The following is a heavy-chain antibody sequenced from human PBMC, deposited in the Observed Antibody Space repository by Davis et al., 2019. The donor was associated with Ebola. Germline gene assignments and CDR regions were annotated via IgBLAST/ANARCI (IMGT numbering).Heavy chain of an antibody. V-gene: IGHV1-58*01. Sequence: SVKVSCKASGFTFTSSAVQWVRQARGQRLEWIGWIVVGSGNTNYAQKFQERVTITRDMSTSTAYMELSSLRSEDTAVYYCAAKGWSYGNYFDYWGQGTLVTVSS. J-gene: IGHJ4*02. CDR2: IVVGSGNT. D-gene: IGHD5-18*01. CDR3: AAKGWSYGNYFDY. CDR1: GFTFTSSA.